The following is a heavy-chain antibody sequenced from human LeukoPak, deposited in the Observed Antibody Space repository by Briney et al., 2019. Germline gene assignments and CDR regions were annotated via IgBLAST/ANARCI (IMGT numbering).Heavy chain of an antibody. J-gene: IGHJ4*02. CDR1: GLTFSNYG. CDR3: AANFDF. CDR2: IWYDGSNQ. V-gene: IGHV3-33*01. Sequence: GGSLRLSCAASGLTFSNYGMHWVRQAPGKGLEWVAVIWYDGSNQYYADSVKGRFTISRDNSKNILYLQMNSLRAEDTAVYYCAANFDFRGQGTLVTVSS.